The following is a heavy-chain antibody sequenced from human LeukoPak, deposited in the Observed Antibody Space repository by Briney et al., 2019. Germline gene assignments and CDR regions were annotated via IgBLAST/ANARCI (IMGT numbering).Heavy chain of an antibody. D-gene: IGHD3-10*01. CDR1: GGSISSYY. Sequence: SGTLSLTCTVSGGSISSYYWQWSRQPPGKGLEWVGYIYNSGNNHYNSSLKSRVTISIDTSKNQFSLKLASVTAADTAVYYCAARGYWGQGTLVAVSS. V-gene: IGHV4-59*08. CDR2: IYNSGNN. CDR3: AARGY. J-gene: IGHJ4*02.